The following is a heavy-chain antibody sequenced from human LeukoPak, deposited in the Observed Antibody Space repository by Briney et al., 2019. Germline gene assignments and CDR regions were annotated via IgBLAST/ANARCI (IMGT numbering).Heavy chain of an antibody. J-gene: IGHJ3*02. V-gene: IGHV4-39*07. CDR1: GGSISGSSYY. Sequence: PSETLSLTCTVSGGSISGSSYYWGWIRQPPGKGLEWIGYIYHSGSTYYNPSLKSRVTISVDRSKNQFSLKLSSVTAADTAVYYCARDPGLEAFDIWGQGTMVTVSS. CDR2: IYHSGST. D-gene: IGHD3-3*01. CDR3: ARDPGLEAFDI.